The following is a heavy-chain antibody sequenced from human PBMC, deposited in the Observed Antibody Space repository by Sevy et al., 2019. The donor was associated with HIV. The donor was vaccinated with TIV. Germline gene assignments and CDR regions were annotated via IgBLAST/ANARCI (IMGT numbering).Heavy chain of an antibody. V-gene: IGHV3-30-3*01. CDR2: ISYDGSNK. CDR3: ARGFFDISGDTYAGHY. Sequence: GGSLRPSCAASAFTFSTFTMHWVRQAPGKGLEWVAVISYDGSNKYYADSVKGRFTISRDNSKNTLYLQMNSVRAEDTAVYYCARGFFDISGDTYAGHYWGQGTLVTVSS. D-gene: IGHD3-22*01. CDR1: AFTFSTFT. J-gene: IGHJ4*02.